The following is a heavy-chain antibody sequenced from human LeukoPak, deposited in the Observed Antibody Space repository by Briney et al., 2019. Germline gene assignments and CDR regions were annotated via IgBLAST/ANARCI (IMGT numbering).Heavy chain of an antibody. CDR3: AKGPARILYWEGWFDP. CDR2: ISWNSGSI. CDR1: GFTFDDYA. Sequence: GRSLRLSCAASGFTFDDYAMHWVRQAPGKGLEWVSGISWNSGSIGYADSVKGRFTISRDNAKNSLYLQMNSLRAEDTALHYCAKGPARILYWEGWFDPWGQGTLVTVSS. D-gene: IGHD2-8*02. V-gene: IGHV3-9*01. J-gene: IGHJ5*02.